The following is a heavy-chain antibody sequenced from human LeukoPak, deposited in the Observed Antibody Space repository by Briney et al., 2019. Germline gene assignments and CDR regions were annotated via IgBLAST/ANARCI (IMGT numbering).Heavy chain of an antibody. CDR1: GYSISSGYY. V-gene: IGHV4-38-2*02. J-gene: IGHJ4*02. D-gene: IGHD3-22*01. CDR3: ARMEYDSSGYYVGY. Sequence: SETLSLTRTVSGYSISSGYYWGWIRQPPGKGLEWIGSIYHSGSTYYNPSLKSRVTISVDTSKNQFSLKLSSVTAADTAVYYCARMEYDSSGYYVGYWGQGTLVTVSS. CDR2: IYHSGST.